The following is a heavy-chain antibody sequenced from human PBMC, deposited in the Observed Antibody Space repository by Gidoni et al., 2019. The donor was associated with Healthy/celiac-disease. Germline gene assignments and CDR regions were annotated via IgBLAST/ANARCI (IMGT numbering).Heavy chain of an antibody. CDR2: IRSKANSYAT. CDR1: GFTFSGSA. D-gene: IGHD3-22*01. CDR3: TTLDSSGYGVVDY. Sequence: EVQLVESGGGLVQHGGSLKLSCAASGFTFSGSAMHWVRQASGKGLEWVGRIRSKANSYATAYAASVKGRFTISRDDSKNTAYLQMNSLKTEDTAVYYCTTLDSSGYGVVDYWGQGTLVTVSS. J-gene: IGHJ4*02. V-gene: IGHV3-73*01.